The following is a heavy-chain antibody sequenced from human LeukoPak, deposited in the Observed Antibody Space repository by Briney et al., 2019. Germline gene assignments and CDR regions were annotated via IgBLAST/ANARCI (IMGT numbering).Heavy chain of an antibody. CDR2: INPNSGGT. CDR1: GYTFTGYY. CDR3: ARDDSGSYYSSDY. D-gene: IGHD3-10*01. J-gene: IGHJ4*02. V-gene: IGHV1-2*02. Sequence: GASVKVSCKASGYTFTGYYMHWVRQAPGQGLEWMGWINPNSGGTNYAQKLQGRVTMTTDTSTSTAYMELRSLRSDDTAVYYCARDDSGSYYSSDYWGQGTLVTVSS.